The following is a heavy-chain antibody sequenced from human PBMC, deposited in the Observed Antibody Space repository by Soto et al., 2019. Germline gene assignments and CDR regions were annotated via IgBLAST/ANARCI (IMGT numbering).Heavy chain of an antibody. V-gene: IGHV4-31*03. CDR3: ARERELYGDYENY. J-gene: IGHJ4*02. CDR1: GGSISSGGYY. Sequence: SETLSLTCTVSGGSISSGGYYWSWIRQHPGKGLEWIGYIYYSGSTYYNPSLKSRVTMSVDTSKNQFSLKLSSVTAADTAVYYCARERELYGDYENYWGQGTLVTVSS. D-gene: IGHD4-17*01. CDR2: IYYSGST.